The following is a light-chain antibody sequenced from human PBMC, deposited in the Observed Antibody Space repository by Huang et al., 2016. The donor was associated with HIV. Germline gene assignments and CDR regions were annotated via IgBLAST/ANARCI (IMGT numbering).Light chain of an antibody. CDR2: WAS. CDR1: QSVLYSSNNKTY. J-gene: IGKJ1*01. CDR3: QQYYSTPRT. Sequence: DIVMTQSPDSLAVSLGERATINCKSSQSVLYSSNNKTYLAWYQQKPGKPPKLLIYWASTRESGVPDRLGGSGSGTDFTLTISSLHAEDVAVYYCQQYYSTPRTFGQGTKVEIK. V-gene: IGKV4-1*01.